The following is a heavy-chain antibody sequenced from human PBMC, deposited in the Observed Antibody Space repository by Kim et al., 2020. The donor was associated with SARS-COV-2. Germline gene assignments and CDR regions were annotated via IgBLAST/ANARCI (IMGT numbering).Heavy chain of an antibody. CDR3: ASGYYDFWSGYYREYYYYGMDV. D-gene: IGHD3-3*01. CDR1: GGSISSSSYY. Sequence: SETLSLTCTVSGGSISSSSYYWGWIRQPPGKGLEWIGSIYYSGSTYYNPSLKSRVTISVDTSKNQFSLKLSSVTAADTAVYYCASGYYDFWSGYYREYYYYGMDVWGQGTTVTVSS. CDR2: IYYSGST. J-gene: IGHJ6*02. V-gene: IGHV4-39*01.